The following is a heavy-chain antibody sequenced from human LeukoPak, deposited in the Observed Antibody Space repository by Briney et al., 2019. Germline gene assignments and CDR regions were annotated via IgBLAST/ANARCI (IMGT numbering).Heavy chain of an antibody. D-gene: IGHD3-22*01. J-gene: IGHJ4*02. CDR2: VYYSGST. V-gene: IGHV4-59*01. Sequence: NPSETLSLTCTVSGGSISSYYWSWIRQPPGKGLEWIGYVYYSGSTNYNPSLKSRVTISVDTSSNQFFLKLSSVTAADTAVYYCARAGSGYYPFDDWGQGTLVTVSS. CDR1: GGSISSYY. CDR3: ARAGSGYYPFDD.